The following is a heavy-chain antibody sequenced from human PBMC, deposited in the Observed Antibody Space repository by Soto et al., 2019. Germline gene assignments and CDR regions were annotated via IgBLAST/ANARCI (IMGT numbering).Heavy chain of an antibody. CDR2: ISGSGDST. CDR3: ARRGSGSDYDY. Sequence: EVQLLESGGGLVQPGGSLRLSCAASGFTFSSYAMRWVRQAPGKGLEWVSAISGSGDSTYYADSVKGRFTISRDNSKNTLYLQMNSLRAEDTAKYYCARRGSGSDYDYWGQGTLVTFSS. D-gene: IGHD1-26*01. V-gene: IGHV3-23*01. J-gene: IGHJ4*02. CDR1: GFTFSSYA.